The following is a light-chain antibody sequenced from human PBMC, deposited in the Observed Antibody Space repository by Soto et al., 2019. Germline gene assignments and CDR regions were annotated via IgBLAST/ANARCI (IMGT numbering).Light chain of an antibody. CDR3: QQYGSSPRT. CDR1: QSLTSSY. CDR2: GAS. J-gene: IGKJ1*01. V-gene: IGKV3-20*01. Sequence: EIVLTQSPGTLSLSPGERATLSCRASQSLTSSYLAWYQRKPGQAPRLLIYGASSRATGIPDRFSGSGSGTDFTLTISRLEPEDFAVYYCQQYGSSPRTFGQGTKWIS.